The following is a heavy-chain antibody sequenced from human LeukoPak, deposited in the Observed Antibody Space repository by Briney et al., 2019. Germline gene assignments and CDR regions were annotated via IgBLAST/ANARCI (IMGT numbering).Heavy chain of an antibody. CDR1: GGSFSGYY. CDR2: INHSGST. V-gene: IGHV4-34*01. J-gene: IGHJ6*02. D-gene: IGHD3-10*01. CDR3: ARDLYYGSRDNDYYGLDV. Sequence: PSETLSLTCAVYGGSFSGYYWSWIRQPPGKELEWIGEINHSGSTNYNPSLKSRVTISVDTSKNQFSLKLSSVTAADTAVYYCARDLYYGSRDNDYYGLDVWGQGTTVTVSS.